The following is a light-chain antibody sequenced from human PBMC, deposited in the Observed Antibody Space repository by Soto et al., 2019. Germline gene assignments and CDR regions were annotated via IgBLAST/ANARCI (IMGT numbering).Light chain of an antibody. V-gene: IGKV3-11*01. J-gene: IGKJ5*01. Sequence: EIVLTQSPATLSLSPGERATLSCRASQSVSSYLAWYQQKPGQAPRLLIYDASNRATGIPARFSGRGSGTDFTLTISSLEPEDFAVYYCQQRSTFGQGTRLEIK. CDR3: QQRST. CDR1: QSVSSY. CDR2: DAS.